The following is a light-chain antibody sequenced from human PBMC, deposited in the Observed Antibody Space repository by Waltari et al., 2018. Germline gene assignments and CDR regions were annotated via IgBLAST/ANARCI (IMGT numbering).Light chain of an antibody. Sequence: DIVMTQSPLSLSVTPGEPASISCRSSQSLLRSTGYNFLDWYLQKPGQPPQLLISLGSDRASGGPDRFSGSGTGTDFTLKISRVEAEDVGIYYCMQALHTPTTFGGGTKVEIK. CDR1: QSLLRSTGYNF. J-gene: IGKJ4*01. CDR2: LGS. V-gene: IGKV2-28*01. CDR3: MQALHTPTT.